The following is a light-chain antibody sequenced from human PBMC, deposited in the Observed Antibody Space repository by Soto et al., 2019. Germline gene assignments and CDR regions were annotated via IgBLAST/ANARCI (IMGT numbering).Light chain of an antibody. Sequence: DIQLTQSPSSLSASVGEKVTITCRASQSIRSYLNWVQQKPGKAPKLLIYDASSLQTGVPSRFSGSGSGTDFSLTISSLQPEDFATYYCQQYNSYLFGQGTRLEIK. CDR1: QSIRSY. CDR2: DAS. CDR3: QQYNSYL. V-gene: IGKV1-39*01. J-gene: IGKJ5*01.